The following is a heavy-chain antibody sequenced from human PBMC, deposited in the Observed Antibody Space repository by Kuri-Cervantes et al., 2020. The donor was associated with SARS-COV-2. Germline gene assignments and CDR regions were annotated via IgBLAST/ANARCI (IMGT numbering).Heavy chain of an antibody. CDR3: ARVPQPAAIPYYYYYYGMDV. Sequence: ASVKVSCKASGYTFTGYYMHWVRQAPGQGLEWMGWINPNSGGTNYAQKLQGRVTMTTDTSTSTAYMELRSLRSDDTAVYYCARVPQPAAIPYYYYYYGMDVWGQGTTVTVSS. CDR2: INPNSGGT. J-gene: IGHJ6*02. D-gene: IGHD2-2*02. CDR1: GYTFTGYY. V-gene: IGHV1-2*02.